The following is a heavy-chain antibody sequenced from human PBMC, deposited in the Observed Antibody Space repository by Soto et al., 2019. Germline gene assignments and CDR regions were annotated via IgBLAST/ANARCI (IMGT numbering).Heavy chain of an antibody. D-gene: IGHD3-3*01. V-gene: IGHV4-34*01. CDR3: ARVSDGGSGYQFDP. CDR2: INHSGST. CDR1: GGSFSGYY. J-gene: IGHJ5*02. Sequence: SETLSLTCAVYGGSFSGYYWTWIRQPPGTGLEWIGEINHSGSTNYNPSLKSRVTISVDTSKNQFSLKLSSVTAADTAVYYCARVSDGGSGYQFDPWGQGTLVTVSS.